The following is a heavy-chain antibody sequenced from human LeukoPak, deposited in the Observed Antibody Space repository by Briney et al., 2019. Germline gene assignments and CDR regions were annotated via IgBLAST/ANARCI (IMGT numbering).Heavy chain of an antibody. V-gene: IGHV3-7*01. D-gene: IGHD3-9*01. Sequence: GGSLRLSCAASGFTFGGYGMSWVRQAPGKGLEWVANIKQDGSEKYYVDSVKGRFTISRDNAKNSLYLQMNSLRAEDTAVYYCAKDRPPKYYDILTGYYQHYYYYGMDVWGQGTTVTVSS. CDR1: GFTFGGYG. J-gene: IGHJ6*02. CDR2: IKQDGSEK. CDR3: AKDRPPKYYDILTGYYQHYYYYGMDV.